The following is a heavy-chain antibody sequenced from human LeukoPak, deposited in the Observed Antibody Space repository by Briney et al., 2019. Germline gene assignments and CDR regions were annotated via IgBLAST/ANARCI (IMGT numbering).Heavy chain of an antibody. CDR3: ARAYCSSTSCHYYYYMDV. D-gene: IGHD2-2*01. CDR2: IYPGDSDT. J-gene: IGHJ6*03. Sequence: GESLKISCKGSGYSFTSYWIGWVRQMPGKGLEWMGIIYPGDSDTRYSPSFQGQVTISADKPISTAYLQWSSLKASDTAMYYCARAYCSSTSCHYYYYMDVWGKGTTVTVSS. CDR1: GYSFTSYW. V-gene: IGHV5-51*04.